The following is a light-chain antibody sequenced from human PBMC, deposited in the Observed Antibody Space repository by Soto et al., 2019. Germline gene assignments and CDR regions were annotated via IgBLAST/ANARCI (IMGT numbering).Light chain of an antibody. V-gene: IGLV2-11*01. CDR2: DVI. CDR3: CSYAGNSLWV. J-gene: IGLJ3*02. Sequence: QSALTQPRSVSGSPGQSVTISCTGTSSDVGGSNLVSWYQQHAGRAPKLVIYDVIKRPSGVPDRFSGSKSGNTASLTISGLQVEDEAEYYCCSYAGNSLWVFGGGTKLTVL. CDR1: SSDVGGSNL.